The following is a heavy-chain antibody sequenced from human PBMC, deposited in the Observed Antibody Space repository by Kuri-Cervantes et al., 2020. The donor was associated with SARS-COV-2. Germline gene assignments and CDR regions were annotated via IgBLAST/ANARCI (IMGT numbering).Heavy chain of an antibody. V-gene: IGHV4-59*01. Sequence: SETLSLTCSVSGGSISSYYWGWIRQPPGKGLEWIGYFYSSGVTNYNPSLKSRVTISVDTSKNQFSLKLSSVTAADTAVYYCARGYSLIDYWGQGTLVTVSS. CDR3: ARGYSLIDY. CDR1: GGSISSYY. D-gene: IGHD5-18*01. CDR2: FYSSGVT. J-gene: IGHJ4*02.